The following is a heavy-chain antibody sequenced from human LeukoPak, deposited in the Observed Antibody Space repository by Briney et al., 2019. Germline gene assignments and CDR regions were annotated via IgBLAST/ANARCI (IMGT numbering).Heavy chain of an antibody. J-gene: IGHJ4*02. Sequence: SETLSLTCAVYGGSFSGYYWSWTRQPPGKGLEWIGEINHSGSTNYNPSLKSRVTISVDTSKNQFSLKLSSVTAADTAVYYCARERYYYDSSGYWTPYYFDYWGQGTLVTVSS. CDR2: INHSGST. V-gene: IGHV4-34*01. CDR3: ARERYYYDSSGYWTPYYFDY. D-gene: IGHD3-22*01. CDR1: GGSFSGYY.